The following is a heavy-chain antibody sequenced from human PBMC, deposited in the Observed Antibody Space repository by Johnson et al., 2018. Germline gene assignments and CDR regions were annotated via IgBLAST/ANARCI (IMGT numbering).Heavy chain of an antibody. CDR2: IKHSGST. CDR1: GGSFSGYY. J-gene: IGHJ1*01. Sequence: QVQLQQWGAGLLKPSETXSLTCAVYGGSFSGYYWTWIRQPPGKGLEWIGEIKHSGSTNYNPSLKSRVTISVDMSKNQFSLKLSSVTAADTAVYYCETDIRGSSGWSQHWGQGTLVTVSS. CDR3: ETDIRGSSGWSQH. D-gene: IGHD6-19*01. V-gene: IGHV4-34*01.